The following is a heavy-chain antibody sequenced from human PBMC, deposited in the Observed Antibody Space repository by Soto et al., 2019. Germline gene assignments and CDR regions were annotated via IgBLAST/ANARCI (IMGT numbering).Heavy chain of an antibody. J-gene: IGHJ4*02. Sequence: RQDPGKGLEGVXXXIXSXGXKXXXXSVKGRFTISRDNSKNTLYMQMNSLRPEGTAVYYCAKDSKLVHKDYWGQGTLVTDS. V-gene: IGHV3-23*01. D-gene: IGHD6-13*01. CDR2: XIXSXGXK. CDR3: AKDSKLVHKDY.